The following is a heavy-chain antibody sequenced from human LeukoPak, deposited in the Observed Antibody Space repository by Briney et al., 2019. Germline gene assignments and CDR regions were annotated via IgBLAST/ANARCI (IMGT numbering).Heavy chain of an antibody. Sequence: PSETLSLTCTVSGGSISSYYWSWIRQPAGKGLEWIGRIYTSGSTNYNPSLKSRVTMSVDTSKNQFFLKLSSVTAADTAVYYCARVGITVVRGVVHNWFDPWGQGTLVTVSS. CDR1: GGSISSYY. CDR3: ARVGITVVRGVVHNWFDP. CDR2: IYTSGST. D-gene: IGHD3-10*01. V-gene: IGHV4-4*07. J-gene: IGHJ5*02.